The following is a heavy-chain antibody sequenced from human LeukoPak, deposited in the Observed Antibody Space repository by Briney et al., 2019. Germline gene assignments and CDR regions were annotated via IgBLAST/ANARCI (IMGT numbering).Heavy chain of an antibody. CDR3: ARSSSRYSSSSRTGYYYYYMDV. CDR2: IIPIFGTA. V-gene: IGHV1-69*05. J-gene: IGHJ6*03. CDR1: GGTFSSYA. Sequence: ASVKVSCKASGGTFSSYAISWVRQAPGQGLEWMGGIIPIFGTANYAQKFQGRVTITTDESTSTAYMELSSLRSEDTAVYYCARSSSRYSSSSRTGYYYYYMDVWGKGTTVTVSS. D-gene: IGHD6-6*01.